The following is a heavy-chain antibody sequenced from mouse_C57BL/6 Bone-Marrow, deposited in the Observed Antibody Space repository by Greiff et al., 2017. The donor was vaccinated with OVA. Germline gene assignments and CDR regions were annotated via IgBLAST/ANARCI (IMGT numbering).Heavy chain of an antibody. CDR2: INYDGSST. J-gene: IGHJ2*01. Sequence: DVKLVESEGGLVQPGSSMKLSCTASGFTFSDYYMAWVRQVPEKGLEWVANINYDGSSTYYLDSLKSRFIISRDNAKNILYLQMSSLKSEDTATYDCARRGSNYGYFDDWGQGTTLTVSS. CDR3: ARRGSNYGYFDD. V-gene: IGHV5-16*01. D-gene: IGHD2-5*01. CDR1: GFTFSDYY.